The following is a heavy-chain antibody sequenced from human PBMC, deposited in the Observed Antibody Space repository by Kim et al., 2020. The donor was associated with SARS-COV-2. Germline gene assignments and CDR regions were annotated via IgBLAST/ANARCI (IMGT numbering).Heavy chain of an antibody. Sequence: GESLKISCRGSGYSFTSYWIGWVRQMPGKGLEWMGIIYPGDSDTRYSPAFQGQVTISADKSISTAYLQWSSLKASDTAMYYCARQDSWLLAHAFDIWGQGTMVTVSS. V-gene: IGHV5-51*01. CDR2: IYPGDSDT. CDR3: ARQDSWLLAHAFDI. J-gene: IGHJ3*02. CDR1: GYSFTSYW. D-gene: IGHD6-13*01.